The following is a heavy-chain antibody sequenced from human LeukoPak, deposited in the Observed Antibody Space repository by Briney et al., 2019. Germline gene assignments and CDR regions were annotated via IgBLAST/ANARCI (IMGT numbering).Heavy chain of an antibody. CDR3: VPLGIAVLDN. Sequence: KPGESLRLSCAASGFTFSNVWMNWVRQAPGKGLEWVGRIKSRTGGGTIDYAAPVKGRFSISRDDSKNTLFLQMNNLKIEDIGVYYCVPLGIAVLDNWGQGTLVTVSS. V-gene: IGHV3-15*01. CDR2: IKSRTGGGTI. D-gene: IGHD6-19*01. J-gene: IGHJ4*02. CDR1: GFTFSNVW.